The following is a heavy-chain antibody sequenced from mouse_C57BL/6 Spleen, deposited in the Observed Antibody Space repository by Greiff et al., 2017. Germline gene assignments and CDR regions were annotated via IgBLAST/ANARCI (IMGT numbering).Heavy chain of an antibody. CDR1: GYTFTSYW. CDR3: ARSYSPYAMDY. Sequence: VQLQQSGAELVKPGASVKLSCKASGYTFTSYWMHWVKQRPGQGLEWIGMIHPNSGSTNYNEKFKSKATLTVDKSSSTAYMQLSSLTSEDSAVYYCARSYSPYAMDYWGQGTSVTVSS. CDR2: IHPNSGST. J-gene: IGHJ4*01. V-gene: IGHV1-64*01. D-gene: IGHD2-10*01.